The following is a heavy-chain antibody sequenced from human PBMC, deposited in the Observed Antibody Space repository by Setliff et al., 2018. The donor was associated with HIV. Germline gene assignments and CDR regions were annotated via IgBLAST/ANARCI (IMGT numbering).Heavy chain of an antibody. V-gene: IGHV3-48*04. CDR2: IGSSNHGI. CDR3: VRDRDWAFDY. Sequence: GGSLRLSCAASGFNFRSYGMTWVRQAPGKGLDWVAHIGSSNHGIHYTASVQGRFTVSRDNANNLLFLQMNNLRVEDTAVYYCVRDRDWAFDYWGQGNMVTVSS. J-gene: IGHJ4*02. CDR1: GFNFRSYG. D-gene: IGHD3-9*01.